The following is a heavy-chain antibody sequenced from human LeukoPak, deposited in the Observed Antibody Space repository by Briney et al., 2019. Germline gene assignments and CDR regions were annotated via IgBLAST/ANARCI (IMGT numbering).Heavy chain of an antibody. CDR1: GYSISIAFY. CDR3: ARGFDYYDSSGYLSNWYFDL. CDR2: IPHSGST. D-gene: IGHD3-22*01. Sequence: SETLSLTCTVSGYSISIAFYWGWIRQPPGKGLEWIGSIPHSGSTYYNPSLKSRVTISVDTSKNQFSLKLSSVTAADTAVYYCARGFDYYDSSGYLSNWYFDLWGRGTLVTVSS. J-gene: IGHJ2*01. V-gene: IGHV4-38-2*02.